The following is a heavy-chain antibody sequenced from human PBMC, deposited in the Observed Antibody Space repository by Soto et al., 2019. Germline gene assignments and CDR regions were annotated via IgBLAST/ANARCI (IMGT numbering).Heavy chain of an antibody. CDR3: ARDLALAGNC. CDR1: GFTFISYA. Sequence: GWSLRLACAASGFTFISYAMNWVRQTQEKGLEWVSSISSTSSYTHYSDSVRGRLTISRDNANNSLFLQMNSLRAEDTATYYCARDLALAGNCWGQGVLVTVS. D-gene: IGHD6-19*01. V-gene: IGHV3-21*01. J-gene: IGHJ4*02. CDR2: ISSTSSYT.